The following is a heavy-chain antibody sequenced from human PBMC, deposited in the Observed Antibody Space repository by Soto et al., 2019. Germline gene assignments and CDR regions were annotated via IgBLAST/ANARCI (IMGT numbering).Heavy chain of an antibody. D-gene: IGHD6-13*01. CDR2: IYYSRST. V-gene: IGHV4-59*01. Sequence: SETLSLTCTVSGGSISSYYWSWIRQPPGKGLEWIGYIYYSRSTNYNPSLKSRVTISVDTSKNQSSLKLSSVTAADTAVYYCARDGEAAGGTSWFDPWGQGTLVTVSS. CDR3: ARDGEAAGGTSWFDP. CDR1: GGSISSYY. J-gene: IGHJ5*02.